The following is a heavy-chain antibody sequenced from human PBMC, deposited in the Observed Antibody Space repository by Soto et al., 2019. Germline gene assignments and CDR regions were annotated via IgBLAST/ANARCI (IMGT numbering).Heavy chain of an antibody. J-gene: IGHJ6*02. CDR1: GYTFTSYY. Sequence: ASVKVSCKASGYTFTSYYMHWVRQAPGQGLEWMGIINPSGGSTSYAQKFQGRVTMTRDTSTSTVYMELSSLRSEDTAVYYYARDILTGYLPFYYYYGMDVWGQGTTVTVSS. V-gene: IGHV1-46*01. CDR2: INPSGGST. D-gene: IGHD3-9*01. CDR3: ARDILTGYLPFYYYYGMDV.